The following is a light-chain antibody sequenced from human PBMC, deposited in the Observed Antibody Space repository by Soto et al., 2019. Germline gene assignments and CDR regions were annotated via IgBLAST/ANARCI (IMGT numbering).Light chain of an antibody. V-gene: IGKV3-15*01. CDR2: YAS. CDR1: QFISTN. J-gene: IGKJ1*01. CDR3: QQYNSYPWT. Sequence: EIVMTQSPATLSVSPGERVTLSCRASQFISTNLAWYQQRPDQAPRLLIYYASTRATGIPARFSGSGSGTEFTLTISTLQPADFATYYCQQYNSYPWTFGQGAKV.